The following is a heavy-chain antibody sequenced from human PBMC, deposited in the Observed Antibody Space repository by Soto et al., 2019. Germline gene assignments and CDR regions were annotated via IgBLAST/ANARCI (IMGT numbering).Heavy chain of an antibody. J-gene: IGHJ4*02. Sequence: SETLSLTCAVSGGSISSGGYSWSWIRQPPGKGLEWIGYIYHSGSTYYNPSLKGRVTISVDRSKNQYALKLSSVTAADTAVYYCARGYCSGGSCYIFDYWGQGTLVTVSS. CDR3: ARGYCSGGSCYIFDY. D-gene: IGHD2-15*01. CDR2: IYHSGST. V-gene: IGHV4-30-2*01. CDR1: GGSISSGGYS.